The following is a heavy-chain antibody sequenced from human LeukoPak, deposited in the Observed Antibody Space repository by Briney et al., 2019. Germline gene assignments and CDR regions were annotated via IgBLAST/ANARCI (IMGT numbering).Heavy chain of an antibody. D-gene: IGHD6-13*01. CDR1: GFTFSSYG. CDR2: ISYDGSNK. CDR3: AKDMGAAAGTPLDY. V-gene: IGHV3-30*18. J-gene: IGHJ4*02. Sequence: GRSLRLSCAASGFTFSSYGMHWVRQAPGKGLEWVAVISYDGSNKYYADSVKGRFTISRDNSKNTLHLQMNSLRAEDTAVYYCAKDMGAAAGTPLDYWGQGTLVTVSS.